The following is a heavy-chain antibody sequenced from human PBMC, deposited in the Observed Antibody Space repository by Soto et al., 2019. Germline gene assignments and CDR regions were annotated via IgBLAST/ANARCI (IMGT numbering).Heavy chain of an antibody. CDR3: ARDVIMGPESSSSFDY. Sequence: GGSLRLSCAASGFTFSSYSMNWVRQAPGKGLEWVSSISSSSSYIYYADSVKGRFTISRDNAKNSLYLQMNSLRAEDTAVYYCARDVIMGPESSSSFDYWGKGTLVTVSS. D-gene: IGHD6-6*01. CDR2: ISSSSSYI. CDR1: GFTFSSYS. J-gene: IGHJ4*02. V-gene: IGHV3-21*01.